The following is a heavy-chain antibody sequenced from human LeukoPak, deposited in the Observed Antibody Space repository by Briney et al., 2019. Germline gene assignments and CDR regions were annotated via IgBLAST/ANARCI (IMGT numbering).Heavy chain of an antibody. Sequence: SETLSLTCSVSGGSISGDNWSWLRQPPGKGLEWIGYIHYSGGSNYNPSLKSRVTMSADTSKNQFSLTLGSVTAADTAVYYCARSERGYSYGRYDSWGQGTLVTVSS. D-gene: IGHD5-18*01. J-gene: IGHJ4*02. CDR1: GGSISGDN. CDR3: ARSERGYSYGRYDS. CDR2: IHYSGGS. V-gene: IGHV4-59*01.